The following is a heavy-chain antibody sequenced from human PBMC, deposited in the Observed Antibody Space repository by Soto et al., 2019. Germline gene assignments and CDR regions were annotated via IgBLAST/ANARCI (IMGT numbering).Heavy chain of an antibody. D-gene: IGHD3-22*01. Sequence: ASVKVSCKASGYTFTGYYMHWVRQAPGRGLEWMGWINPNSGGTNYAQKFQGRVTMTRDTSISTAYMELSRLRSDDTAVYYCARSSKRPYYYDSSGYCLAYWGQGTLVTVSS. CDR1: GYTFTGYY. V-gene: IGHV1-2*02. CDR3: ARSSKRPYYYDSSGYCLAY. CDR2: INPNSGGT. J-gene: IGHJ4*02.